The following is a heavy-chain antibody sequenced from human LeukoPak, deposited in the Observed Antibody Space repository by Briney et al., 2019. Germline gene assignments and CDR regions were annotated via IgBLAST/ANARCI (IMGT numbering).Heavy chain of an antibody. CDR3: ARVYKGFKFGELLLGAYYYYYGMDV. D-gene: IGHD3-10*01. CDR1: GFTFSSYG. Sequence: PGGSLRLSCAASGFTFSSYGMHWVRQAPGKGLGWVAVIWYDGSNKYYADSVKGRFTISRDNSKNTLYLQMNSLRAEDTAVYYCARVYKGFKFGELLLGAYYYYYGMDVWGQGTTVTVSS. J-gene: IGHJ6*02. V-gene: IGHV3-33*01. CDR2: IWYDGSNK.